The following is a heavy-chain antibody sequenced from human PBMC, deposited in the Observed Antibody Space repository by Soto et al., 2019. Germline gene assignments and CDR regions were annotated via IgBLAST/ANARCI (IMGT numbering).Heavy chain of an antibody. CDR2: IYYSGSS. V-gene: IGHV4-59*01. J-gene: IGHJ4*02. D-gene: IGHD2-15*01. Sequence: SETLSLTCTVSGGSFSTYYWSWIRQAPGKGLEWIGYIYYSGSSNYNPSLRSRVTMSVDTSKNQLSLKLSSVTAADTAVYYCARDQGGPFDYWGQGTLVTVSS. CDR3: ARDQGGPFDY. CDR1: GGSFSTYY.